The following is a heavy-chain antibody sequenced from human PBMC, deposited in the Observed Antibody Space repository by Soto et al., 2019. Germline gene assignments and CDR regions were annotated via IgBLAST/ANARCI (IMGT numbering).Heavy chain of an antibody. D-gene: IGHD6-19*01. CDR2: IYYSGST. J-gene: IGHJ6*02. CDR3: ARFRSSGWYEDYYGMHV. Sequence: SETLSLTCTVSGGSISSYYWSWIRQPPGKGLEWIGYIYYSGSTNYNPSLKSRVTISVDTSKNQFSLKLSSVTAADTAVYYCARFRSSGWYEDYYGMHVWGQGTTVTVS. V-gene: IGHV4-59*08. CDR1: GGSISSYY.